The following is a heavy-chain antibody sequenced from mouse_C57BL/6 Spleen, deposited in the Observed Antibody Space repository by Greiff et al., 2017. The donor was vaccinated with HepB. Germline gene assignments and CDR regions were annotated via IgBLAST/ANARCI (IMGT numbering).Heavy chain of an antibody. V-gene: IGHV1-18*01. Sequence: EVKLQESGPELVKPGASVKIPCKASGYTFTDYNMDWVKQSHGKSLEWIGDINPNNGGTIYNQKFKGKATLTVDKSSSTDYMELRSLTSEDTAVYYCARYYEDYDGYWYFDVWGTGTTVTVSS. CDR3: ARYYEDYDGYWYFDV. D-gene: IGHD2-4*01. CDR2: INPNNGGT. CDR1: GYTFTDYN. J-gene: IGHJ1*03.